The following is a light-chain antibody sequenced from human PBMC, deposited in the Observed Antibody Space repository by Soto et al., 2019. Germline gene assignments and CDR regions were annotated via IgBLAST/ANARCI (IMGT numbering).Light chain of an antibody. CDR1: QSVGSNF. J-gene: IGKJ4*01. CDR3: HQAAASPLT. V-gene: IGKV3-20*01. CDR2: GAS. Sequence: EIVLTQSPGTLSLSPGESTTLSCRASQSVGSNFLAWYQQKPGRAPRLLIHGASYRATGVPDRFSGSGSETDFPLTISRLEREDFAVYYCHQAAASPLTFGGGTKVEIK.